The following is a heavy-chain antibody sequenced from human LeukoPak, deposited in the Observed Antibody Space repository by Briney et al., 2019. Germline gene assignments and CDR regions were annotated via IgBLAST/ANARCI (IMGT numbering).Heavy chain of an antibody. CDR3: AREWRYYFDY. V-gene: IGHV4-59*01. CDR2: IYYSGST. CDR1: GGSFSGYY. D-gene: IGHD3-3*01. Sequence: PSETLSLTCAVYGGSFSGYYWSWIRQPPGKGLEWIGYIYYSGSTNYNPSLKSRVTISVDTSKNQFSLKLSSVTAADTAVYYCAREWRYYFDYWGQGTLVTVSS. J-gene: IGHJ4*02.